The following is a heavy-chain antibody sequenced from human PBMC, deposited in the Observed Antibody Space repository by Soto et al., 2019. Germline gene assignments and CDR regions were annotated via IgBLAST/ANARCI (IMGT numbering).Heavy chain of an antibody. CDR3: ATEYYDILTGYLKSGFDY. V-gene: IGHV3-30*03. CDR2: ISYDGTNK. Sequence: QMQLVESGGGVVQPGRSLRLSCAASGFTFSNYGVHWVRQAPGKGLEWVAVISYDGTNKYYADSVKGRFTISRDNSKNTLYLRMNSLRAEDTAVYYCATEYYDILTGYLKSGFDYWGQGTLVTVSS. D-gene: IGHD3-9*01. CDR1: GFTFSNYG. J-gene: IGHJ4*02.